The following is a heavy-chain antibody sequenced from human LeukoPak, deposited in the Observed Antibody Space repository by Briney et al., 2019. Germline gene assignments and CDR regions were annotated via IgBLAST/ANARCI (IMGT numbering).Heavy chain of an antibody. CDR3: ARGLCSGGSCYYFDY. CDR2: IIPIFGTA. Sequence: SVKVSCKASGYTFTSYDINWVRQATGQGLEWMGGIIPIFGTANYAQKFQGRVTITADESTSTAYMELSSLRSEDTAVYYCARGLCSGGSCYYFDYWGQGTLVTVSS. V-gene: IGHV1-69*13. J-gene: IGHJ4*02. CDR1: GYTFTSYD. D-gene: IGHD2-15*01.